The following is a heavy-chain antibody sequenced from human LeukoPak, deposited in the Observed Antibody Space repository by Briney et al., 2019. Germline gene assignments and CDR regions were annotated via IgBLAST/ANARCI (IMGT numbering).Heavy chain of an antibody. CDR3: ARVSARLLLWFGELLFTPYYYGMDV. CDR1: GFTFSSYA. V-gene: IGHV3-33*08. J-gene: IGHJ6*04. CDR2: IWYDGGNK. D-gene: IGHD3-10*01. Sequence: PGGSLRLSCAASGFTFSSYAMHWVRQAPGKGLEWVAVIWYDGGNKYYEDAVKGRFTICRDKSKNTLYLQMNSLRDEDTAVYYCARVSARLLLWFGELLFTPYYYGMDVWGKGTTVTVSS.